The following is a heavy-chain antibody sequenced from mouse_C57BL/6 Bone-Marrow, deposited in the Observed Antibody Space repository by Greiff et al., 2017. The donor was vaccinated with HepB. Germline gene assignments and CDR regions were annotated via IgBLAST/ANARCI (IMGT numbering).Heavy chain of an antibody. CDR1: GFTFSSYA. Sequence: EVMLVESGGGLVKPGGSLKLSCAASGFTFSSYAVSWVRQTPEKRLEWVATISDGGSYTYYPDNVKGRFTISRDNAKNNLYLQMSHLKSEDTAMYYCARDTVTTRFAYWGQGTLVTVSA. J-gene: IGHJ3*01. CDR3: ARDTVTTRFAY. CDR2: ISDGGSYT. D-gene: IGHD2-2*01. V-gene: IGHV5-4*01.